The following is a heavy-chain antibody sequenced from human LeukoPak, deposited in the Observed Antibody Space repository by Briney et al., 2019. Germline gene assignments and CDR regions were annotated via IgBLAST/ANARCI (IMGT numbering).Heavy chain of an antibody. V-gene: IGHV4-39*01. CDR3: ARHRGYTYGFVDY. CDR2: IYYSGST. Sequence: SETLSLTCSVSGGSISSTGYYWGWIRQPPGKGLEWITNIYYSGSTYYNPSLKSRVTISVGTSKNQFSLKLSSVTAADTAVYYCARHRGYTYGFVDYWGQGTLVTVSS. J-gene: IGHJ4*02. CDR1: GGSISSTGYY. D-gene: IGHD5-18*01.